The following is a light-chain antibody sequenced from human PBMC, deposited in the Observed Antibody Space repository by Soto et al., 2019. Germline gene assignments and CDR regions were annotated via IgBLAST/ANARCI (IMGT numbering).Light chain of an antibody. Sequence: DIQMTQSPSTLSASVGDRVTITCRASQSISSWLAWYQQKPGKAPKLLIYQASSLQSGVPSRFSGSGSETEFTLTISSLLPDDFATYYCQQSYSTPLTFGGGTKVDIK. J-gene: IGKJ4*01. CDR2: QAS. CDR1: QSISSW. V-gene: IGKV1-5*03. CDR3: QQSYSTPLT.